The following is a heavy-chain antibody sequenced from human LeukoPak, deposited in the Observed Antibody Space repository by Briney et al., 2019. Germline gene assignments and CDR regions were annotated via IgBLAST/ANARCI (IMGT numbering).Heavy chain of an antibody. V-gene: IGHV4-30-4*01. CDR2: IYYSGST. CDR3: ARGGSGIYYYDSSGYFPFDY. CDR1: GGSISSGDYY. D-gene: IGHD3-22*01. Sequence: PSQTLSLTCTVSGGSISSGDYYWSWIRQPPGKGLEWIGYIYYSGSTYYNPSLKSRVTISVDTSKNQFSLKLSSVTAADTAVYYCARGGSGIYYYDSSGYFPFDYWGQGTLVTVSS. J-gene: IGHJ4*02.